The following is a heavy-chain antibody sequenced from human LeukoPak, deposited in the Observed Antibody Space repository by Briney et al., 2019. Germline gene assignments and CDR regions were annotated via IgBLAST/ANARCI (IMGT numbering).Heavy chain of an antibody. Sequence: ASVKVSCKASRYTFTGYYMHWVRQAPGQGLEWVGWINPNSGGTNYAQKFQGRVTMTRDTSISTAYMELSRLRSDDTAVYYCARDIIAVAGKGGDYWGQGTLVTVSS. J-gene: IGHJ4*02. V-gene: IGHV1-2*02. D-gene: IGHD6-19*01. CDR1: RYTFTGYY. CDR2: INPNSGGT. CDR3: ARDIIAVAGKGGDY.